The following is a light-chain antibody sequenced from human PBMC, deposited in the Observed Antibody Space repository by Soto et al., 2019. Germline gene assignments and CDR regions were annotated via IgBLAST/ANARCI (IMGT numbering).Light chain of an antibody. CDR2: EVT. V-gene: IGLV2-14*01. CDR3: SSYAGSSNV. CDR1: SGDIGSYNR. Sequence: QSVLTQPASVSGSPGQSITISCTGTSGDIGSYNRVSWYQQHPGKAPKLIIYEVTDRPSGVSNRFSGSKSGNTASLTVSGLQAEDEDDYYCSSYAGSSNVFGTGTKVTVL. J-gene: IGLJ1*01.